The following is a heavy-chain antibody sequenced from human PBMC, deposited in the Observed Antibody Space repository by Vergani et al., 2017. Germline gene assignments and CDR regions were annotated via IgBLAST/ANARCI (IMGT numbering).Heavy chain of an antibody. D-gene: IGHD3-22*01. CDR3: ARAPDDSSGYYTNWYFDL. Sequence: QVQLQESGPGLVKPSQTLSLTCTVSGGSISSGDYYWSWIRQPPGKGLEWIGYIYYSGSTYYNPSLKSRVTISVDTSKNQFSLKLSSVTAADTAVYYCARAPDDSSGYYTNWYFDLWGRGTLVTVSS. CDR2: IYYSGST. CDR1: GGSISSGDYY. J-gene: IGHJ2*01. V-gene: IGHV4-30-4*08.